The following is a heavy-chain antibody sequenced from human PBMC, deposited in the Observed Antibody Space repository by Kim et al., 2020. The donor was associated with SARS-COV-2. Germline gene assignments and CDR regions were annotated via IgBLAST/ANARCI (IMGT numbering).Heavy chain of an antibody. Sequence: SLKRQVTISVVTSKTQFSLKLSSVTAADTAVYYCARGDTIFGVVINAFDIWGQGTMVTVSS. CDR3: ARGDTIFGVVINAFDI. D-gene: IGHD3-3*01. V-gene: IGHV4-31*01. J-gene: IGHJ3*02.